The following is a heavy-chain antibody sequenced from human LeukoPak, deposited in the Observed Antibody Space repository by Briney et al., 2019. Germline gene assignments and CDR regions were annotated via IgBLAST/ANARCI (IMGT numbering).Heavy chain of an antibody. V-gene: IGHV4-59*01. D-gene: IGHD1-26*01. J-gene: IGHJ4*02. Sequence: PSETLSLTCTVSGGSLSSYYWSWIRQPPGKGLEWIGYIYYSGSTNYNPSLKSRVTISVDTSKNQFSLKLTSVNAADTSVYYCARYSSGSYNQFDYWGQGTLVTVSS. CDR1: GGSLSSYY. CDR2: IYYSGST. CDR3: ARYSSGSYNQFDY.